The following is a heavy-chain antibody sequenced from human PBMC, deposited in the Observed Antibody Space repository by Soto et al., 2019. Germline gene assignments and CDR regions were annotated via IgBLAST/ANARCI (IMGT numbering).Heavy chain of an antibody. CDR3: ARGLVVPAAPLSYYCYGMDV. J-gene: IGHJ6*02. D-gene: IGHD2-2*01. V-gene: IGHV1-69*02. Sequence: QVQLVQSGAEVKKPGSSVKVSCKASGGTFSSYTISWVRQAPGQGLEWMGRIIPILGIANYAQKFQGRVTSTADKSTSTAYMELSSLRSEDTAVYYCARGLVVPAAPLSYYCYGMDVWGQGTTVTVSS. CDR1: GGTFSSYT. CDR2: IIPILGIA.